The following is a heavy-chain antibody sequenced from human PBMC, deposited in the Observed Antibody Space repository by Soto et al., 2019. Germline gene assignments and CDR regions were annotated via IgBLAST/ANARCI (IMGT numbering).Heavy chain of an antibody. V-gene: IGHV4-30-4*02. CDR2: IFYSGST. CDR3: ATKNYDFWSGYPFDY. J-gene: IGHJ4*02. D-gene: IGHD3-3*01. CDR1: GDSIIGGHYF. Sequence: PSETLSLTCTVSGDSIIGGHYFWSWLRQPPGKGLEWIGYIFYSGSTYYNPSLKSRVTISVDTSKNQFSLKLSSVTAADTAVYYCATKNYDFWSGYPFDYWGQGTLVTVSS.